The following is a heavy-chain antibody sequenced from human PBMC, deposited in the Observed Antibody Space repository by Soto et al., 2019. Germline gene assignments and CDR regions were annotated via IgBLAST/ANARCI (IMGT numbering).Heavy chain of an antibody. V-gene: IGHV1-3*01. Sequence: EASVKVSCKASGYTFTSYAMHWVRQAPGQRLEWMGWINAGNGNTKYSQKFQGRVTITRDTSASTAYMELSSLRSEDTAVYYCARSIVVVTALGYWGQGTLVTVSS. D-gene: IGHD2-21*02. CDR1: GYTFTSYA. CDR3: ARSIVVVTALGY. CDR2: INAGNGNT. J-gene: IGHJ4*02.